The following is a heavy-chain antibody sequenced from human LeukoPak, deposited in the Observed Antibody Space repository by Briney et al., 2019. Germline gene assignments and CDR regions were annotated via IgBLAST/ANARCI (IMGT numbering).Heavy chain of an antibody. CDR2: SRNEADSYTA. J-gene: IGHJ4*02. CDR1: GFTFSDSF. CDR3: ATSSWYRLAY. V-gene: IGHV3-72*01. D-gene: IGHD6-13*01. Sequence: AGGSLRLSCAASGFTFSDSFMSWVRQAPGKGLEWVGRSRNEADSYTAEYAASVKGRFTISRDESKNSLYLQISSLETEDAAVYYCATSSWYRLAYWGQGSLVTVSS.